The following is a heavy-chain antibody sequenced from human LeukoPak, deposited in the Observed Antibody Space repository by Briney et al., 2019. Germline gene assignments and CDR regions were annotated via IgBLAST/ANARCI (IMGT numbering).Heavy chain of an antibody. CDR1: GGSFSSYY. CDR2: INHSGST. J-gene: IGHJ4*02. D-gene: IGHD3-22*01. V-gene: IGHV4-34*01. Sequence: SETLSLTCAVYGGSFSSYYWRWVRQPPGKGLEWIGEINHSGSTNYNPSLKSRVTISVDTSKTHFSLKLSSVTAADTAVYYCARRVHYYDTSGYSYYFDYWGQGTLVTVSS. CDR3: ARRVHYYDTSGYSYYFDY.